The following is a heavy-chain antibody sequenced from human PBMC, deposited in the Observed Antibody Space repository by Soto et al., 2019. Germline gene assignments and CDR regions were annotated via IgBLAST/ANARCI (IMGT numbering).Heavy chain of an antibody. Sequence: GGSLRLSCAASGFTFTNYAMNWVRQAPGKALEWVSVISDSGGRTHYADSVKGRFAISRDNSKNTLYLQMSSLRAEDTAVYYCAKDETDSSFVDLSTTPDFQHWGQVTLVTVSS. V-gene: IGHV3-23*01. CDR2: ISDSGGRT. CDR1: GFTFTNYA. CDR3: AKDETDSSFVDLSTTPDFQH. J-gene: IGHJ1*01. D-gene: IGHD3-10*01.